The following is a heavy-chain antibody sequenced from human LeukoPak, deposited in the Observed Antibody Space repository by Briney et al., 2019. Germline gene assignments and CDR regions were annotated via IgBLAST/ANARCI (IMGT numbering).Heavy chain of an antibody. Sequence: GGSLGLSGEPFGLVFHDIVLTGFGTPQGKGLEWVAGITWNSATIGYAESVKGRFTISRDNAKKSVTLHMNSLSTEDTALYYCARGHPYYFDSWGQGAQVTVSS. V-gene: IGHV3-9*01. CDR2: ITWNSATI. J-gene: IGHJ4*02. D-gene: IGHD3-16*01. CDR3: ARGHPYYFDS. CDR1: GLVFHDIV.